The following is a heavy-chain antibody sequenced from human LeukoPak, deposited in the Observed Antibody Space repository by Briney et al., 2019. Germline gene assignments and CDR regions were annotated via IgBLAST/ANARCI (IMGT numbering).Heavy chain of an antibody. CDR1: GGSISSYY. D-gene: IGHD6-13*01. CDR2: MYYSGST. CDR3: ARPGTGLAATNEHAFDI. Sequence: PSETLSLTCTVSGGSISSYYWSWIRQPPGRGLEWIGYMYYSGSTNYNPSLKSRVTISVDTSKNQFSLKLSSVTAADTAVYYCARPGTGLAATNEHAFDIRGQGTRVTVSS. J-gene: IGHJ3*02. V-gene: IGHV4-59*08.